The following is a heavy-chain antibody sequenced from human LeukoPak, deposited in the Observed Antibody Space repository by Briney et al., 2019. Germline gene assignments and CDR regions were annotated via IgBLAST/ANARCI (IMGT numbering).Heavy chain of an antibody. CDR2: INPSGGST. V-gene: IGHV1-46*01. Sequence: ASVKVSCKASGYTFTGYYMHWVRQAPGQGLEWMGIINPSGGSTSYAQKFQGRVTMTRDTSTSTAYMELSRLRSDDTAVYYCARDKSGNSGWYSYFDYWGQGTLVTVSS. CDR1: GYTFTGYY. D-gene: IGHD6-19*01. CDR3: ARDKSGNSGWYSYFDY. J-gene: IGHJ4*02.